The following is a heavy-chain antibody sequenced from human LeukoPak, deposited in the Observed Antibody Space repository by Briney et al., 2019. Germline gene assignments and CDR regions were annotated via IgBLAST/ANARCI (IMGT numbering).Heavy chain of an antibody. J-gene: IGHJ4*02. CDR2: ISGYNSNT. Sequence: ASVKVSCKASGYTFTTYGITWVRQAPGQGLEWMGWISGYNSNTNYAQKFQGRVTMTTDTSTSTAYMELRSPRSDDTAVYYCARDPTEDFWSGYYAYFDYWGQGTLVTVSS. V-gene: IGHV1-18*01. CDR3: ARDPTEDFWSGYYAYFDY. D-gene: IGHD3-3*01. CDR1: GYTFTTYG.